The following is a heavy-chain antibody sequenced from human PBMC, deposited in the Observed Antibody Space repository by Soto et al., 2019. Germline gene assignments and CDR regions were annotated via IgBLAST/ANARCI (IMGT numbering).Heavy chain of an antibody. J-gene: IGHJ6*02. CDR2: IAWDGGST. Sequence: VQLVESGGGLVQPGRSLRLSCAASGFTFDDYAMHWVRQAPGKGLEWVSGIAWDGGSTGYAASVKGLVTISRDNATNSLYLQMNILRAEDTALYYCAKCRSSLVESGMDVWGQGTTVTVSS. CDR3: AKCRSSLVESGMDV. CDR1: GFTFDDYA. V-gene: IGHV3-9*01.